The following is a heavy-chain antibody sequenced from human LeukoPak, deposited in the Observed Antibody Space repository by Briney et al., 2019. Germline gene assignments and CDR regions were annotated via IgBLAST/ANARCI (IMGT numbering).Heavy chain of an antibody. Sequence: GGSLRLSCAASGFTFSSYGMHWVRQAPGKGLVGVAFIRYDGSNKYYADSVKGRFTISRDNSKNTLYLQMNSLRAEDTAVYYCAKRGATEFDYWGQGTLVTVSS. V-gene: IGHV3-30*02. CDR3: AKRGATEFDY. CDR2: IRYDGSNK. J-gene: IGHJ4*02. CDR1: GFTFSSYG. D-gene: IGHD1-26*01.